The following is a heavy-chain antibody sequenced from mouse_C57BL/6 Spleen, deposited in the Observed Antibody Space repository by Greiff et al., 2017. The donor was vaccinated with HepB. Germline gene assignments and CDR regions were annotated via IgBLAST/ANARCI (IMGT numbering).Heavy chain of an antibody. Sequence: QVQLKESGAELARPGASVKMSCKASGYTFTSYTMHWVKQRPGQGLEWIGYINPSSGYTKYNQKFKDKATLTADKSSSTAYMQLSSLTSEDSAVYYCARDTTDLDYWGQGTTLTVSS. CDR2: INPSSGYT. D-gene: IGHD1-1*01. J-gene: IGHJ2*01. CDR1: GYTFTSYT. CDR3: ARDTTDLDY. V-gene: IGHV1-4*01.